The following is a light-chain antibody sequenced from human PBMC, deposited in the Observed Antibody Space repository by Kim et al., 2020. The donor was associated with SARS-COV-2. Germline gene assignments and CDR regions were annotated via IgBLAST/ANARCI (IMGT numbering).Light chain of an antibody. V-gene: IGLV3-1*01. J-gene: IGLJ2*01. CDR3: QAWDRSTKV. CDR2: QDS. Sequence: SYELTQPPSVSVSPGQTASITCPGDKLGDKYACWYQQKPGQSPVLVIYQDSKRPSGIPERFSGSNSGNTATLTISGTQAMDGADYYCQAWDRSTKVFG. CDR1: KLGDKY.